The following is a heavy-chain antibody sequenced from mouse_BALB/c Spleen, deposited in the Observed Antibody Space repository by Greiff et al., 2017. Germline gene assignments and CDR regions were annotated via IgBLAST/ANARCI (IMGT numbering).Heavy chain of an antibody. CDR1: GFNIKDYY. CDR2: IDPENGDT. D-gene: IGHD2-1*01. CDR3: KGDGNYDYAMDY. J-gene: IGHJ4*01. V-gene: IGHV14-4*02. Sequence: VQLQQSGAELVRSGASVKLSCTASGFNIKDYYMHWVKQRPEQGLEWIGWIDPENGDTEYAPKFQGKATMTADTSSNTAYLQLSSLTSEDTAVYYGKGDGNYDYAMDYWGQGTSVTVSS.